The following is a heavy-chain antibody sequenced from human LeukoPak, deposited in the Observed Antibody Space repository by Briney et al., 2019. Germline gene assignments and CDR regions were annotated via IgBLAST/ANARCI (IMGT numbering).Heavy chain of an antibody. D-gene: IGHD3-22*01. CDR1: GGSFSGYY. CDR2: INHSGST. V-gene: IGHV4-34*01. Sequence: SETLSLTCAVYGGSFSGYYWSWIRQPPGKGLEWIGEINHSGSTNYNPSLQSRVTISVDTSKNQFSLKLGSVTGADTAVYYWARGPKCLLLGYFDYWGQRTLVTVSS. J-gene: IGHJ4*02. CDR3: ARGPKCLLLGYFDY.